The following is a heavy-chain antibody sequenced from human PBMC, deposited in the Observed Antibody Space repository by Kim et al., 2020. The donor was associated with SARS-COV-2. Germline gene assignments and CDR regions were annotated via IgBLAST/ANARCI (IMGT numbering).Heavy chain of an antibody. CDR1: GFTFDDYA. D-gene: IGHD2-2*01. J-gene: IGHJ6*02. V-gene: IGHV3-9*01. Sequence: GGSLRLSCAASGFTFDDYAMHWVRQAPGKGLEWVSGISWNSGSIGYADSVKGRFTISRDNAKNSLYLQMNSLRAEDTALYYCARGGDIVVVPAAINSSYGMDVWGQGTTVTVSS. CDR3: ARGGDIVVVPAAINSSYGMDV. CDR2: ISWNSGSI.